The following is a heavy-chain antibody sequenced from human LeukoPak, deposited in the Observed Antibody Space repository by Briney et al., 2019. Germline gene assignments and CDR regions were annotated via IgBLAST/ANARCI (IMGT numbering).Heavy chain of an antibody. J-gene: IGHJ4*02. Sequence: SVKVSCKASGGTFSSYAISWVRQAPGQGLEWMGGIIPNFGTANYAQKFQGRVTITTDESTSTAYMELSSLRSEDTAVYYCARGSRSIYDILTGPLDYWGQGTLVTVSS. D-gene: IGHD3-9*01. CDR1: GGTFSSYA. V-gene: IGHV1-69*05. CDR2: IIPNFGTA. CDR3: ARGSRSIYDILTGPLDY.